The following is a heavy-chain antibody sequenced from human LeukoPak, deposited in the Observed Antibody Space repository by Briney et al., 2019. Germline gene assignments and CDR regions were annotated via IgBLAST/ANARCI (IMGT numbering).Heavy chain of an antibody. D-gene: IGHD3-10*01. J-gene: IGHJ5*02. CDR2: IRSKAYGGTT. Sequence: GGSLRLSCTASGFTFGDYVMNWVRQAPGKGLEWVGFIRSKAYGGTTEYAASVKGRFTISRDDSKSIAYLQINILKTEDTAVYYCSRGYYYGSGTPVWFDPWGQGTPVTVSS. V-gene: IGHV3-49*04. CDR1: GFTFGDYV. CDR3: SRGYYYGSGTPVWFDP.